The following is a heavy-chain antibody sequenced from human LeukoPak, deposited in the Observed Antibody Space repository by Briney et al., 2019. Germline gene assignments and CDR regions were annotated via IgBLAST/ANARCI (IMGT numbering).Heavy chain of an antibody. V-gene: IGHV1-2*02. J-gene: IGHJ5*02. CDR1: GYTFNGYY. Sequence: ASVKVSCKTSGYTFNGYYLHWVRQAPGQGLEWMGWIHPNTGTTKYAQKFQGRVTMTRDASISTAYMELSRLRSDDTAVYYCARGRDYSGVTFNWFDPWGQGTLVTVSS. D-gene: IGHD2-21*01. CDR2: IHPNTGTT. CDR3: ARGRDYSGVTFNWFDP.